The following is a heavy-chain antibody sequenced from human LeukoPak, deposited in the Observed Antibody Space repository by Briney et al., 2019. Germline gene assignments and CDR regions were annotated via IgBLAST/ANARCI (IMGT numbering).Heavy chain of an antibody. CDR1: GFIFTDYG. V-gene: IGHV3-30*02. D-gene: IGHD2-2*01. CDR3: AKSYCSSTSCSGEYHYYYMDV. Sequence: GGSLRLSCAASGFIFTDYGMHWVRQAPGKGLEWLTFIRYDGSDKYYADSVKGRFTISRDNSKNTLYLQMNSLRAEDTAVYYCAKSYCSSTSCSGEYHYYYMDVWGKGTTVTVSS. CDR2: IRYDGSDK. J-gene: IGHJ6*03.